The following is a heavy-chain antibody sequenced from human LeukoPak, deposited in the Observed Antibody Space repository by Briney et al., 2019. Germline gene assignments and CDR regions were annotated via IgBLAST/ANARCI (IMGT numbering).Heavy chain of an antibody. V-gene: IGHV3-7*01. D-gene: IGHD3-22*01. CDR2: IKQDGSEK. CDR3: ARDHSSGYYYRHPGY. CDR1: GFTFSSYW. Sequence: GGSLRLSCAASGFTFSSYWMSWVRQAPGKGLEWVANIKQDGSEKYYVDSVKGRFTISRDNAKNSLYLQMNSLRAEDTAVYYCARDHSSGYYYRHPGYWGQGTLVTVSS. J-gene: IGHJ4*02.